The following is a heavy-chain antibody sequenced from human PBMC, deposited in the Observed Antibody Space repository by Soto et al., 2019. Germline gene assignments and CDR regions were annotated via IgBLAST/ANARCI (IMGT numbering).Heavy chain of an antibody. Sequence: QVQLVQSETEVKKPGASVKVSCKASGYTFPNYDINWVRQATGEGLEWIGWMNPNSGNTGYAQNFRGRVTMTSDTSISTAYMELSSLTSDDTAVYFCAKSPGGTDCSSPSCYDHLDPWGQGTLVIVSS. J-gene: IGHJ5*02. D-gene: IGHD2-2*01. V-gene: IGHV1-8*01. CDR3: AKSPGGTDCSSPSCYDHLDP. CDR1: GYTFPNYD. CDR2: MNPNSGNT.